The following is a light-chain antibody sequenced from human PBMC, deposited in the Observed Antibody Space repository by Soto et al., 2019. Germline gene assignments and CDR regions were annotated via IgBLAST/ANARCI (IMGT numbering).Light chain of an antibody. CDR2: DAS. CDR1: QSVSSY. Sequence: EIVLTQSPATLSLSPGERATLSCRASQSVSSYLAWYQQKPGQAPRLLIYDASNRATGIPARFSGSGSGTAFTLTISSLEREDFAVYYCQQRSNWHTGLTFGPGTKVDIK. CDR3: QQRSNWHTGLT. V-gene: IGKV3-11*01. J-gene: IGKJ3*01.